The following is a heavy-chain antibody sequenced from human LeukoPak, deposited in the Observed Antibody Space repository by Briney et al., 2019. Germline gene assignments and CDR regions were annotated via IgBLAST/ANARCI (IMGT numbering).Heavy chain of an antibody. Sequence: GRSLRLSCAASGFTFSSYGMHWVRQAPGKGLEWVSSISSSSSYIYYADSVKGRFTISRDNAKNSLYLQMNSLRAEDTAVYYCASASSHRIAAGGDYWGQGTLVTVSS. J-gene: IGHJ4*02. CDR2: ISSSSSYI. CDR3: ASASSHRIAAGGDY. D-gene: IGHD6-13*01. V-gene: IGHV3-21*01. CDR1: GFTFSSYG.